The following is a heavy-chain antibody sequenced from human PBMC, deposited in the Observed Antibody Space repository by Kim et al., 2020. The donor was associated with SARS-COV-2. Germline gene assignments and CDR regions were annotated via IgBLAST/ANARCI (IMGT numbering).Heavy chain of an antibody. J-gene: IGHJ6*02. D-gene: IGHD3-9*01. V-gene: IGHV5-51*01. Sequence: GESLKISCKGSGYRFTSYWIGWVRQMPGKGLEWMGIIYPGDSDTRYSPSFQGQVTISADKSISTAYLQWSSLKASDTAMYYCARGGGYYDILFGMDVWGQGTTVTVSS. CDR2: IYPGDSDT. CDR3: ARGGGYYDILFGMDV. CDR1: GYRFTSYW.